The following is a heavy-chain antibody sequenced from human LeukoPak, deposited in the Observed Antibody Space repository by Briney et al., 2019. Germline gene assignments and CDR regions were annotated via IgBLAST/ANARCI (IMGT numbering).Heavy chain of an antibody. D-gene: IGHD6-13*01. CDR3: AREEGAPIAAANI. CDR2: INGDGSST. Sequence: PGGSLRLSCAASGFTFSSYWMHWVRQAPGKGLVWVSRINGDGSSTGYADSVKGRFTISRDNAKNTVYLQMNSLRAEDTAVYYCAREEGAPIAAANIWGLGTMVTVSS. CDR1: GFTFSSYW. J-gene: IGHJ3*02. V-gene: IGHV3-74*01.